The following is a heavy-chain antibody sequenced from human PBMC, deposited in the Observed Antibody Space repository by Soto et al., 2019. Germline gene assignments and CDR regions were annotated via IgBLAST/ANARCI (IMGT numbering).Heavy chain of an antibody. CDR1: GFTFDDYG. CDR3: ARGWGSPFHFDH. Sequence: EVQLVESGGTVVRPGGSLRVSCVASGFTFDDYGMSWVRQAPGRGLEWVSGMNWNGGSIGYTDSVKGRFTISRDNAKNSVYLQMNSMRAEDTALYHCARGWGSPFHFDHWGQGTLVTVSS. D-gene: IGHD1-26*01. J-gene: IGHJ4*02. V-gene: IGHV3-20*01. CDR2: MNWNGGSI.